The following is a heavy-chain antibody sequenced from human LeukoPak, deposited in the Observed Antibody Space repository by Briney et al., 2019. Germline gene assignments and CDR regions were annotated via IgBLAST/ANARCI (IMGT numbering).Heavy chain of an antibody. CDR3: ARAYWRYYDY. J-gene: IGHJ4*02. D-gene: IGHD2-15*01. Sequence: GGSLRLSCAASGFTFSSYGMHWVRQPPGKGLEWVAVIWYDGSNKYYADSVKGRFTISRDNSKNTLYLQMNSLRAEDTAVYYCARAYWRYYDYWGQGTLVTVSS. CDR2: IWYDGSNK. CDR1: GFTFSSYG. V-gene: IGHV3-33*01.